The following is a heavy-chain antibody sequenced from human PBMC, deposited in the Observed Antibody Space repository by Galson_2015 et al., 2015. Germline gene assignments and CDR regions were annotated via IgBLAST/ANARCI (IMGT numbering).Heavy chain of an antibody. CDR3: ARGVYYDSSGYYLDY. Sequence: VSCKASGYTFTSYGISWVRQAPGQGLEWMGWISAYNGNTNYAQKLQGRVTVTTDTSTSTAYMELRSLRSDDTAVYYCARGVYYDSSGYYLDYWGQGTLVTVSS. J-gene: IGHJ4*02. V-gene: IGHV1-18*01. CDR1: GYTFTSYG. D-gene: IGHD3-22*01. CDR2: ISAYNGNT.